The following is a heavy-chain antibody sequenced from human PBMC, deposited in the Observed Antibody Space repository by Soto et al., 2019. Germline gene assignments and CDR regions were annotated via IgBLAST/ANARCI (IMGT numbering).Heavy chain of an antibody. CDR2: IRSKTNNYAT. V-gene: IGHV3-73*02. J-gene: IGHJ5*02. Sequence: EVQLVGSGGGLVQPGGSLKLSCAASGFTFSDSPMHWVRQGSGKGLEWVGRIRSKTNNYATAYAASVKGRFTISRDDSKNTAYLQLNSLKTEDTAVYYCTSHSPEDMIRTWGQGTLVTVSS. CDR3: TSHSPEDMIRT. D-gene: IGHD2-15*01. CDR1: GFTFSDSP.